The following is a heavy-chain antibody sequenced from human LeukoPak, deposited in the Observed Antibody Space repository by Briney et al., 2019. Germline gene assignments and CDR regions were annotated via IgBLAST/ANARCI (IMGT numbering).Heavy chain of an antibody. J-gene: IGHJ4*02. CDR1: GFTFSNYG. D-gene: IGHD2-15*01. V-gene: IGHV3-23*01. CDR3: AKDRYCSGGNSYSFDY. CDR2: ISTSGGST. Sequence: PGGSLRLSCAASGFTFSNYGMTWVRQAPGKGLEWVSTISTSGGSTYYADSVKGRFTISRDNSKNTLYPQMNSLRAEDTAVYYCAKDRYCSGGNSYSFDYWGQGTLVTVSS.